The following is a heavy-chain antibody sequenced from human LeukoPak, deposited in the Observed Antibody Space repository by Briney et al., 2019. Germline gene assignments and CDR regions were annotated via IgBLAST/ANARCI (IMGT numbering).Heavy chain of an antibody. CDR3: ATLNYGDLIGGGFEV. Sequence: ASVKVSCKVSGYTLTDLSIHWVRQAPGKGLEWMGGFDPENSETIYAQRFQGRVTMTEDTSSDTAYMFLTSLRSEDTALYYCATLNYGDLIGGGFEVWAQGTMVSVSS. D-gene: IGHD4-17*01. V-gene: IGHV1-24*01. CDR2: FDPENSET. J-gene: IGHJ3*01. CDR1: GYTLTDLS.